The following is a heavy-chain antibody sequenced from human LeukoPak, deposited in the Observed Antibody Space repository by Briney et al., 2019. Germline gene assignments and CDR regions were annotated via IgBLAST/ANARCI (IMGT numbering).Heavy chain of an antibody. CDR1: GGSFSGYY. Sequence: SETLSLTCAVYGGSFSGYYWSWIRQPPGKGLEWIGEINHSGSTNYNPSLKSRVTISVDTSKNQFSLKLSSVTAADTAVYYCARNEIDYGDNVIDYWGQGTLVTVSS. CDR3: ARNEIDYGDNVIDY. V-gene: IGHV4-34*01. D-gene: IGHD4-17*01. J-gene: IGHJ4*02. CDR2: INHSGST.